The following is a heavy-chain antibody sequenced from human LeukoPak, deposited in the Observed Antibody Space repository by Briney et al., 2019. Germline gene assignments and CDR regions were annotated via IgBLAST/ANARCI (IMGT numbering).Heavy chain of an antibody. CDR3: ARGPPYDSSGYYVY. V-gene: IGHV4-34*01. J-gene: IGHJ4*02. CDR1: GGSFSGYY. CDR2: INRSGST. Sequence: SETLSLTCAVYGGSFSGYYWSWIRQPPGKGLEWIGEINRSGSTNYNPSLKSRVTISVDTSKNQFSLKLSSVTAADTAVYYCARGPPYDSSGYYVYWGQGTLVTVSS. D-gene: IGHD3-22*01.